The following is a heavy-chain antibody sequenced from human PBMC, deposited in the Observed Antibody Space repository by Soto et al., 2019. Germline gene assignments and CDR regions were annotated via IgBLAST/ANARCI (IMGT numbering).Heavy chain of an antibody. J-gene: IGHJ4*02. Sequence: SETLSLTCTVSGDSISSHYWSWIRQSPGKGLEWIGHIYHSGSTRYNPSFKRRVTMSIDTSKNQFSLKLKSVTTADTAVYFCAAGEASSRNLAPYYLDFWGQGTLVTVSS. V-gene: IGHV4-59*11. CDR1: GDSISSHY. D-gene: IGHD6-13*01. CDR2: IYHSGST. CDR3: AAGEASSRNLAPYYLDF.